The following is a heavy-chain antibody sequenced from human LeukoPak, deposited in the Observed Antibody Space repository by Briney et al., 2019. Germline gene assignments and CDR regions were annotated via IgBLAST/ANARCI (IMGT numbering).Heavy chain of an antibody. CDR1: GYTFTSYD. V-gene: IGHV1-8*03. D-gene: IGHD3-3*01. Sequence: VASVKVSCKASGYTFTSYDINWVRQATGQGLEWMGWMNPNSGNTGYAQKFQGRVTITRNTSISTAYMGLSSLRSEDTAVYYCARGGITDYYYYYMDVWGKGTTVTVSS. CDR2: MNPNSGNT. CDR3: ARGGITDYYYYYMDV. J-gene: IGHJ6*03.